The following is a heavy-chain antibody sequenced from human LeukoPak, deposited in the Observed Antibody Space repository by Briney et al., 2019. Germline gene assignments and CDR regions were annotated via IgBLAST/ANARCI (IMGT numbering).Heavy chain of an antibody. CDR3: ARDDDIAAAGTTIGGSFDY. CDR2: IWYDGSNK. CDR1: GFTFSSYG. Sequence: GGSLRLSCAASGFTFSSYGMHWVRQAPGKGLEWVAVIWYDGSNKYYAGSVKGRFTISRDNSKNTLYLQMNSLRAEDTAVYYCARDDDIAAAGTTIGGSFDYWGQGTLVTVSS. V-gene: IGHV3-33*01. J-gene: IGHJ4*02. D-gene: IGHD6-13*01.